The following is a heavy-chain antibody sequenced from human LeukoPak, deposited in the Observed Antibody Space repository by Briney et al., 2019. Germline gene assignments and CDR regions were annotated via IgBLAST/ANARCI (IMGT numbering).Heavy chain of an antibody. V-gene: IGHV3-66*01. CDR3: ARDVSLDF. CDR2: IYSGGRT. Sequence: GALRLSCAASGFTVSNNYMSWVRQAPGKGLEWVSVIYSGGRTYYADSVKGRFTISRDISQNTLYLQMSSLRAEDTAVYYCARDVSLDFWGQGTLVTVSS. J-gene: IGHJ4*02. CDR1: GFTVSNNY.